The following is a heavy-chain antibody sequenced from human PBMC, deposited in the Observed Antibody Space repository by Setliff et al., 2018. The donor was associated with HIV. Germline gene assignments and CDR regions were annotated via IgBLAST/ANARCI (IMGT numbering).Heavy chain of an antibody. J-gene: IGHJ1*01. D-gene: IGHD6-19*01. CDR2: IYTSGST. Sequence: LSLTCTVSGGSISSGSYYWSWIRQPAGKGLEWIGRIYTSGSTNYNPSPKSRVTISVDTSKNQFSLKLSSVTAADTAVYYCARHRGARSGLYAVAQYFKYWGQGTLVTVSS. V-gene: IGHV4-61*02. CDR3: ARHRGARSGLYAVAQYFKY. CDR1: GGSISSGSYY.